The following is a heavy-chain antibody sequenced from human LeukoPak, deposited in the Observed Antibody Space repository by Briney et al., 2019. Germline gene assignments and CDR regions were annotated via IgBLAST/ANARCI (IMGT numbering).Heavy chain of an antibody. Sequence: GASVKVSCKPSGYTFTGYYIHWVRQAPGQGLEWMGGIIPIFGTANYAQKFQGRVTITADESTSTAYMELSSLRSEDTAVYYCARDWQNPYYYDNWWGQGTLVTVSS. J-gene: IGHJ4*02. D-gene: IGHD3-22*01. CDR1: GYTFTGYY. CDR2: IIPIFGTA. V-gene: IGHV1-69*13. CDR3: ARDWQNPYYYDNW.